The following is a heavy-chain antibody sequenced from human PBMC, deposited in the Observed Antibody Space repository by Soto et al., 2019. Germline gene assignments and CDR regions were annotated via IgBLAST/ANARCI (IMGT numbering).Heavy chain of an antibody. D-gene: IGHD5-18*01. CDR3: ARSGYSYGPNPLLY. CDR2: IYHSGST. CDR1: GGSIRSNNW. Sequence: PSETLSLTCAVSGGSIRSNNWWSWVRQPPGKGLEWIGEIYHSGSTNYNPSLKGRVTISVDKSKNQFSLKLSSVTAADTAVYYCARSGYSYGPNPLLYWGQGTLVTVSS. V-gene: IGHV4-4*02. J-gene: IGHJ4*02.